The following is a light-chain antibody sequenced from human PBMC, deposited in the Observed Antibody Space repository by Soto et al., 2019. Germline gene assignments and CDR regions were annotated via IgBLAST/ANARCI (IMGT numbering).Light chain of an antibody. CDR3: QQLISWPPPT. J-gene: IGKJ4*01. Sequence: IVLTQSPXXXXLSPXXXXXXXXXAXXXXXXYLAWYQEKPGQAPRLLIYDASNRATGIPPRFSGSGSGTDFTLTISSLEPEDFAVDYCQQLISWPPPTFGGGTKVEI. CDR2: DAS. V-gene: IGKV3-11*01. CDR1: XXXXXY.